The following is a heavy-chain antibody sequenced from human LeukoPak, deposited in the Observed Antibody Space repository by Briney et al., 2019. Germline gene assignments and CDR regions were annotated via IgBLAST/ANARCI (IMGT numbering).Heavy chain of an antibody. CDR3: ARLISGNWFDP. Sequence: SETLSLTCTVSGGSISSYYWSWIRQPPGKGLEWIGYIYYSGSTNYNPSLKSRVTISVDTSNNQFSLKLSSVTAADTAVYYCARLISGNWFDPWGQGTLVTVSS. CDR1: GGSISSYY. V-gene: IGHV4-59*08. J-gene: IGHJ5*02. CDR2: IYYSGST. D-gene: IGHD2-15*01.